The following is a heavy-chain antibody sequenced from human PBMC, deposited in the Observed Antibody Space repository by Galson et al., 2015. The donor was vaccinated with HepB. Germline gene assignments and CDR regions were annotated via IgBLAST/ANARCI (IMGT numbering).Heavy chain of an antibody. J-gene: IGHJ3*02. V-gene: IGHV4-4*07. CDR2: IYTSGST. Sequence: ETLSLTCTVSGGSISSYYWSWIRQPAGKGLEWIGRIYTSGSTNYNPSLKSRVTMSVDTSKNQFSLKLSSVTAADTAVYYCARGWTYSGSYYYDAFDTWGQGTMVTVSS. D-gene: IGHD1-26*01. CDR3: ARGWTYSGSYYYDAFDT. CDR1: GGSISSYY.